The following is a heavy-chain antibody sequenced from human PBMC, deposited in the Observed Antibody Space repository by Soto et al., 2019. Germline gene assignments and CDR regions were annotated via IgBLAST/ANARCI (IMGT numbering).Heavy chain of an antibody. J-gene: IGHJ4*02. CDR2: IYYSGST. V-gene: IGHV4-39*01. CDR1: GGSISSSSYY. CDR3: ARQEGRTGKEVY. Sequence: SETLSLTCTVSGGSISSSSYYWGWIRQPPGKGLEWIGSIYYSGSTYYNPSLKSRVTISVDTSKNQFSLKLSSVTAADTAVYYCARQEGRTGKEVYWGQGTLVTVSS.